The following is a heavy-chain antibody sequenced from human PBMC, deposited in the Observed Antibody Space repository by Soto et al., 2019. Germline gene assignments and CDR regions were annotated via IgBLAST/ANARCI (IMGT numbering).Heavy chain of an antibody. CDR3: ARAFCTNGVCYYFFDY. Sequence: GGSLRLSCVVPGSIFIGYGMHWVRQAPGKGLEWVAVIWHDGSEIYYADSVKGRFTISRDNSKSTLYLQMSSLRAEDTAVYYCARAFCTNGVCYYFFDYWGHGTLVTVSS. CDR1: GSIFIGYG. V-gene: IGHV3-33*01. CDR2: IWHDGSEI. J-gene: IGHJ4*01. D-gene: IGHD2-8*01.